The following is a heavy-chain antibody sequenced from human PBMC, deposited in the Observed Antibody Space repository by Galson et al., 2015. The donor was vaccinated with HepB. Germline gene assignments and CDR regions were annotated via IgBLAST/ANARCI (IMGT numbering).Heavy chain of an antibody. CDR2: IKQDGSER. J-gene: IGHJ6*02. V-gene: IGHV3-7*03. D-gene: IGHD6-19*01. CDR1: GFTFTSYW. Sequence: CAASGFTFTSYWMSWVRQAPGKGLEWVANIKQDGSERYYVDSVKGRFTISRDNAKNSLYLQMNSLRAEDTAVYYCARNMRGGQWLVRDYYYYGMDVWGQGTTVTVSS. CDR3: ARNMRGGQWLVRDYYYYGMDV.